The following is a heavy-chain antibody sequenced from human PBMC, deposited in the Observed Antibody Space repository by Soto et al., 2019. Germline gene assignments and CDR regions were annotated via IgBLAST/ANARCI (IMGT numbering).Heavy chain of an antibody. D-gene: IGHD3-9*01. CDR1: GGSISSDNW. V-gene: IGHV4-4*02. J-gene: IGHJ4*02. CDR2: MYHSGST. Sequence: PSETLSLTCAFSGGSISSDNWWTWVRQPPGKGLEWIGEMYHSGSTNYSPSLKSRVTILVDKSKNQFSLKLSSVTAADTAVYYCAREYYDILTGYYNFDYWGQGTLVTVSS. CDR3: AREYYDILTGYYNFDY.